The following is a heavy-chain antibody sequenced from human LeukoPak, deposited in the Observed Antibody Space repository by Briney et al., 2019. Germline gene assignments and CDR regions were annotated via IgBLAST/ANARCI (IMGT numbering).Heavy chain of an antibody. J-gene: IGHJ4*02. D-gene: IGHD6-19*01. CDR1: EFTFSSYS. V-gene: IGHV3-21*01. CDR2: ISSSSSYI. CDR3: ATSTVAGTFDY. Sequence: GSLRLSCAASEFTFSSYSMNWVRQAPGKGLEWVSSISSSSSYIYYADSVKGRFTTSRDNAKNSLYLQMNSLRAEDTAVYYCATSTVAGTFDYWGQGTLVTVSS.